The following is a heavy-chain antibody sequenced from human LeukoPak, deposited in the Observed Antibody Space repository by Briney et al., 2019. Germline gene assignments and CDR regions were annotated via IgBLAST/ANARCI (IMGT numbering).Heavy chain of an antibody. CDR1: GFTFSNYA. J-gene: IGHJ2*01. V-gene: IGHV3-30-3*01. CDR3: AKGNIVVVVANWYFDL. Sequence: PGGSLRLSCAASGFTFSNYAIHWVRQAPGKGLEWVAVISYDGIIKYYADSVKGRFTISRDNSKNTLYLQMNSLRAEDTAVYYCAKGNIVVVVANWYFDLWGRGTLVTVSS. CDR2: ISYDGIIK. D-gene: IGHD2-15*01.